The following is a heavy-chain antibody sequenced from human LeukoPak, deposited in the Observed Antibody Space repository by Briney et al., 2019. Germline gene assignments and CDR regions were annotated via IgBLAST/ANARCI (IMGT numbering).Heavy chain of an antibody. CDR3: ARTNSGYDYLDY. Sequence: GRSPRLSCAASGFTFSSYAMHWVRQAPGKGLEWVAVISYDGSNKYYADSVKGRFTISRDNSKNTLYLQMNSLRAEDTAVYYCARTNSGYDYLDYWGQGTLVTVSS. D-gene: IGHD5-12*01. CDR2: ISYDGSNK. V-gene: IGHV3-30-3*01. CDR1: GFTFSSYA. J-gene: IGHJ4*02.